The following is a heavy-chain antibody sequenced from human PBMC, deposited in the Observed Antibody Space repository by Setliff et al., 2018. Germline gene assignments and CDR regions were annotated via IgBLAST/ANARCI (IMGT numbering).Heavy chain of an antibody. CDR2: VYSNVGT. CDR3: ARVRWDRESVDI. D-gene: IGHD1-26*01. V-gene: IGHV4-4*07. Sequence: SETLSLTCTVSGGSINNYYWSWIRQPAGKGLEWIGRVYSNVGTNYNPSLKSRVTMSVDASKNQISLKLMSVTAADTAIYYCARVRWDRESVDIWGQGTMVTV. CDR1: GGSINNYY. J-gene: IGHJ3*02.